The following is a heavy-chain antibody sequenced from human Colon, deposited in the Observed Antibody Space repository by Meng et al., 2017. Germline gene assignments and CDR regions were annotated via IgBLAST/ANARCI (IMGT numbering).Heavy chain of an antibody. J-gene: IGHJ4*02. CDR1: GDTFINYA. V-gene: IGHV1-2*02. Sequence: ASVKVSCKASGDTFINYAISWVRQAPGQGLEWMGWINPASGATESAQKFQGRLTMTRDTSITTAYMDLNRLRSDDTAVFYCAKGNRQQLVPDFWGQGTLVTVSS. D-gene: IGHD6-13*01. CDR3: AKGNRQQLVPDF. CDR2: INPASGAT.